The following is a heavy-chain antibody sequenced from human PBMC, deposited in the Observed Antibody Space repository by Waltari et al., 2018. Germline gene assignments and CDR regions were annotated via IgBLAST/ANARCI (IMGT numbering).Heavy chain of an antibody. CDR2: ISNDETTL. V-gene: IGHV3-74*03. J-gene: IGHJ6*02. CDR3: ARLAPRTYRSPVPGRHYYYGMDV. Sequence: EEQLLESGGGLVQPGDSLRLSCAASGFRFSTYWMNWVRQATGQGLVWVARISNDETTLTYADSVKGRFTISRDNAKNTVYLQMKRLRADDTAVYYCARLAPRTYRSPVPGRHYYYGMDVWGQGTTVTVSS. CDR1: GFRFSTYW. D-gene: IGHD3-10*01.